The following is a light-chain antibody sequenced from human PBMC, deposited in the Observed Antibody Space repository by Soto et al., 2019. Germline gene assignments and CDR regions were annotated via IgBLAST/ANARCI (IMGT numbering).Light chain of an antibody. J-gene: IGLJ2*01. CDR2: DTN. Sequence: QSVLTQPPSVSAAPGQTVTISCSGSSSNIGNNYVSWYQQLPGTAPKLLIYDTNKRPSGIPDRFSGSKSGTSATLGITGLQTGDEADYYCGTWDSSLSGVVFGGGTKLTVL. V-gene: IGLV1-51*01. CDR1: SSNIGNNY. CDR3: GTWDSSLSGVV.